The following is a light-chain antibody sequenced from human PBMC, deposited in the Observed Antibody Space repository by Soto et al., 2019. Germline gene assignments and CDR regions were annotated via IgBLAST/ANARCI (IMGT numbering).Light chain of an antibody. J-gene: IGKJ3*01. CDR2: DAS. V-gene: IGKV3-11*01. CDR1: QSVSSY. CDR3: QQYDGAPPT. Sequence: EIVLTQSPATLSLSPGERATLSCRASQSVSSYLAWYQQKPGQAPRLLIYDASNRATGIPARFSGSGSGTDFTLTISSLEPEDFAVYYCQQYDGAPPTFGPGTKVDVK.